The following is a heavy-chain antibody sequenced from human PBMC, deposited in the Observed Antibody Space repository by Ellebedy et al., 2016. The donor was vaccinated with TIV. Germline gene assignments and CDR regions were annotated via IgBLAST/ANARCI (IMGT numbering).Heavy chain of an antibody. J-gene: IGHJ2*01. CDR1: GFIFSNYA. D-gene: IGHD3-10*01. CDR2: ISGSGGST. V-gene: IGHV3-23*01. CDR3: AKQGTFMVRGIHSYFDL. Sequence: GGSLRLXXTASGFIFSNYAMTWVRQTPGKGLEWVSGISGSGGSTYYADSVKGRFTISGDNSKNTLFLQMNSLRAEDTAIYYCAKQGTFMVRGIHSYFDLWGRGTLVTVSS.